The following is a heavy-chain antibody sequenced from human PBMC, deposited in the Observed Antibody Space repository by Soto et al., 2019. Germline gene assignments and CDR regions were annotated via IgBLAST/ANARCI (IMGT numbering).Heavy chain of an antibody. J-gene: IGHJ6*02. CDR2: IRSKAYGGTT. Sequence: PGGSLRLSCTASGFTFGDYAMSWFRQAPGKGLEWVGFIRSKAYGGTTEYAASVKGRFTISRDDSKSIAYLQMNSLKTEDTAVYYCTILHATDYDILTGRYYYYYGMDVWGQGTTVTVSS. CDR1: GFTFGDYA. CDR3: TILHATDYDILTGRYYYYYGMDV. V-gene: IGHV3-49*03. D-gene: IGHD3-9*01.